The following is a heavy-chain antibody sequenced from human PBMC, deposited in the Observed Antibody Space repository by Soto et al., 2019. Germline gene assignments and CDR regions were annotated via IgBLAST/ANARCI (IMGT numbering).Heavy chain of an antibody. CDR1: GCSISSYY. Sequence: ETLSLTCTXGGCSISSYYWIWIRQPPGKGLEWIGYIYYSGSTNYNPSLKSRVTISVDTSKNQFSLKLSSVTAADTAVYYCARGHKRGDSSGYGSLAFYYYYGMDVWGQGNKVTV. J-gene: IGHJ6*02. CDR3: ARGHKRGDSSGYGSLAFYYYYGMDV. CDR2: IYYSGST. V-gene: IGHV4-59*01. D-gene: IGHD3-22*01.